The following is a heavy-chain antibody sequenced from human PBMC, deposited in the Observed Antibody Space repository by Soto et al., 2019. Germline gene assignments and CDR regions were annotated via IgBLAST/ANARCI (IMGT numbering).Heavy chain of an antibody. V-gene: IGHV1-58*02. D-gene: IGHD2-15*01. J-gene: IGHJ6*03. Sequence: GVSAKVSCKASGFNFGTTCIAWARHARGKRLEWIGWIVVGSGNTNYAQKFQERVTITRDMSTSTAYMELSSLRSEDTAVYYCAADRGCSGGSCYSNLYYMDVWGKGTTVTVSS. CDR1: GFNFGTTC. CDR2: IVVGSGNT. CDR3: AADRGCSGGSCYSNLYYMDV.